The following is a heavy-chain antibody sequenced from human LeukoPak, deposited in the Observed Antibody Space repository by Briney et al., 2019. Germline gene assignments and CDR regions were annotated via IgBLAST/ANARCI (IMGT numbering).Heavy chain of an antibody. V-gene: IGHV4-30-4*01. CDR1: GGSISSGDYY. Sequence: PSETLSLTCTVSGGSISSGDYYWSWIRQPPGKGLEWIGYIYYSVSTYYNPSLQSRVTISVDTSKNQFSLKLSSVTAADTAVYYCARGEGLYAFDIWGQGTMVTVSS. CDR3: ARGEGLYAFDI. D-gene: IGHD1-26*01. CDR2: IYYSVST. J-gene: IGHJ3*02.